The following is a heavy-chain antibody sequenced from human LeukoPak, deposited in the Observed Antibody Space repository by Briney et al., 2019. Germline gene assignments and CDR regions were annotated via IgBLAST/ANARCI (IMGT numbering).Heavy chain of an antibody. V-gene: IGHV1-46*01. CDR1: GYTFTSYY. CDR3: AREQVAGTGTTGYYYYYMDV. Sequence: GASVKVSCKASGYTFTSYYMHWVRQAPGQGLEWMGIINPSGGSTSYAQKFQGRVTMTRDTSTSTVYMELSSLRSEDTAVYYCAREQVAGTGTTGYYYYYMDVWGKGTTVTVSS. D-gene: IGHD1-1*01. CDR2: INPSGGST. J-gene: IGHJ6*03.